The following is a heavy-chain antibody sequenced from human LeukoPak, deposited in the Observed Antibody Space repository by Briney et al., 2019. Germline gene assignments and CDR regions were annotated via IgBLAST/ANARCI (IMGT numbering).Heavy chain of an antibody. J-gene: IGHJ4*02. V-gene: IGHV4-34*01. D-gene: IGHD2-15*01. CDR3: ARGYCSGGSCYSGLDY. CDR2: INHSGST. CDR1: GGSFSGYY. Sequence: PSETLSLTCAVYGGSFSGYYWSWIRQPPGKGLEWLGEINHSGSTNYNPSLKSRVTISVDTSKNQFSLKLSSVTAADTAVYYCARGYCSGGSCYSGLDYWGQGTLVTVSS.